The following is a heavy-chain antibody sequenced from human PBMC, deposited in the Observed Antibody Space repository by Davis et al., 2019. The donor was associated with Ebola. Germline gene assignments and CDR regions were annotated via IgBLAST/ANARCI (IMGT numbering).Heavy chain of an antibody. Sequence: PSETLSLTCAVSGGSISSGGYSWSWIRQPPGKGLEWIGFIYQSGDTYSNPSLESRVTMSLDRTRNRFSLKLSSVTAADTAVYYCARGWRTSISTLVKVPRAIKWFDPWGQGTLVTVSS. D-gene: IGHD3-9*01. J-gene: IGHJ5*02. CDR3: ARGWRTSISTLVKVPRAIKWFDP. V-gene: IGHV4-30-2*01. CDR2: IYQSGDT. CDR1: GGSISSGGYS.